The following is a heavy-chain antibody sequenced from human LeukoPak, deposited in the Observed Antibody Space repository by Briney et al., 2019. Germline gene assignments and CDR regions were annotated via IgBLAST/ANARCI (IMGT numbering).Heavy chain of an antibody. D-gene: IGHD6-19*01. CDR3: ASRIAVAGTSG. Sequence: PGGSLRLSCAASGFTFSSYAMSWVRQAPGKGLEWVSAISGSGGSTYYADSVQGRFTISRDNSKNTLYLQMNSLRAEDTAVYYCASRIAVAGTSGWGQGTLVTVSS. V-gene: IGHV3-23*01. J-gene: IGHJ4*02. CDR2: ISGSGGST. CDR1: GFTFSSYA.